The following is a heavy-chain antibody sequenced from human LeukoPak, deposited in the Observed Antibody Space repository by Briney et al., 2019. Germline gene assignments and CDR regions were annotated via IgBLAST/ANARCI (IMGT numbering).Heavy chain of an antibody. CDR3: ARRVRVRYFDWSRPGRLDH. D-gene: IGHD3-9*01. J-gene: IGHJ4*02. V-gene: IGHV4-39*07. CDR2: VYYSGST. Sequence: SETLSLTCIVSGVSISSNDYNWGRVRQPPGKGLEWIGNVYYSGSTNCNPSLKSRVTISVDTSKNQFSLKLSSVTAADTAVYYCARRVRVRYFDWSRPGRLDHWGQGTLVTVSS. CDR1: GVSISSNDYN.